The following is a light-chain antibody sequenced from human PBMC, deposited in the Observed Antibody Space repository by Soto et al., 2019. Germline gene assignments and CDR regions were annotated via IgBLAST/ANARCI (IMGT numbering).Light chain of an antibody. CDR2: DVS. Sequence: QSVLTQPASVSGSPGQSITISCTGTSSDVGGYNYVSWYQQHPGKAPKLMIYDVSNRPSGVSNRFSGSKSGNTASLTISGLQAEDEADYHCSSYTSSSTLAFGGGTKLTVL. CDR1: SSDVGGYNY. CDR3: SSYTSSSTLA. V-gene: IGLV2-14*01. J-gene: IGLJ2*01.